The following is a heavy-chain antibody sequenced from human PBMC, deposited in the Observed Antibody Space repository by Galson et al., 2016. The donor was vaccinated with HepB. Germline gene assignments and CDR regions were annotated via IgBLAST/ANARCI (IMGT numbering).Heavy chain of an antibody. J-gene: IGHJ4*02. CDR1: GGSISSGSPY. Sequence: TLSLTCTVSGGSISSGSPYWSWTRQPAGKGLEWIGRIYTSGSTNYHTPLKSRVTISVDTSKNQFSLKLSSVTAADTAAYYCAREYCNGDSCYPGVYWGQGTLVTVSS. CDR2: IYTSGST. D-gene: IGHD2-15*01. CDR3: AREYCNGDSCYPGVY. V-gene: IGHV4-61*02.